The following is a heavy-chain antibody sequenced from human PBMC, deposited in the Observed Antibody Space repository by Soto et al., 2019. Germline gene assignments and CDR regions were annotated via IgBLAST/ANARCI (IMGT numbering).Heavy chain of an antibody. CDR3: ARTVTIFGKVASRDP. Sequence: GASVKLSCKASGYTFSSYGITWVRQAPGQGLEWMGWISAYNGNTNYAQNLQDRVTMTTDTSTSTAYMEVRRLRSDDTAVYYCARTVTIFGKVASRDPWG. CDR2: ISAYNGNT. D-gene: IGHD3-3*01. V-gene: IGHV1-18*01. J-gene: IGHJ2*01. CDR1: GYTFSSYG.